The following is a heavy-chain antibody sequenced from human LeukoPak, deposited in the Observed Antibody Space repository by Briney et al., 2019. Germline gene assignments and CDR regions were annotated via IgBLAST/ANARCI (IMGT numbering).Heavy chain of an antibody. CDR3: GREGRNMVAFDI. Sequence: PGGSLRLSCAASGFSFSIFWMTWVRQAPGKGLEWVANIKTDGSAGYYVDSVKGRFTISRDNAKNSLYLQMNTLRDEDKAVYFCGREGRNMVAFDIWGQGTMVTVSS. CDR2: IKTDGSAG. CDR1: GFSFSIFW. V-gene: IGHV3-7*01. D-gene: IGHD1/OR15-1a*01. J-gene: IGHJ3*02.